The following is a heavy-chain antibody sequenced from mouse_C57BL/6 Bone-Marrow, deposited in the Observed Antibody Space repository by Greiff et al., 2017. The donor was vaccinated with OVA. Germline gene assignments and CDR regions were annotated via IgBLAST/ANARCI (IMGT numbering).Heavy chain of an antibody. CDR1: GYSFTGYY. CDR3: ARCGYPFYYAMDY. Sequence: VQLQQSGPELVKPGASVKISCKASGYSFTGYYMNWVKQSTEKSLEWIGEINPSTGGATYNQKFKAKATLTVDKSSSTAYMQLKSLTSEDSAVYYCARCGYPFYYAMDYWGQGTSVTVSS. D-gene: IGHD2-2*01. J-gene: IGHJ4*01. V-gene: IGHV1-42*01. CDR2: INPSTGGA.